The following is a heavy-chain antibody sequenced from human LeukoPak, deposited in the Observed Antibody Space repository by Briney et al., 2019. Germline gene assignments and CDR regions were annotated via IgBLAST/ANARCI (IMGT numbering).Heavy chain of an antibody. D-gene: IGHD2-2*03. CDR2: IYYSGST. CDR1: GGSISSSSYY. J-gene: IGHJ4*02. Sequence: SETLSLTCTVSGGSISSSSYYWGWIRQPPGKGLEWIGSIYYSGSTYYNPSLKSRVTISVDTSKNQFSLKLSSVTAADTAVYYCAREGGYCSSTSCPGADYWGQGTLVTVSS. V-gene: IGHV4-39*02. CDR3: AREGGYCSSTSCPGADY.